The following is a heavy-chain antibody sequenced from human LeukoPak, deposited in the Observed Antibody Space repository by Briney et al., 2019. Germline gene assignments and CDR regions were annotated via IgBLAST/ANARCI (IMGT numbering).Heavy chain of an antibody. CDR2: INPSGGST. Sequence: GASVKVSCKASGYTFTSYYMHWVRQAPGQGLEWMGIINPSGGSTSYAQKFQGRVTMTRDTSTSTAYMELSSLRSEDTAVYYCARADYDILTGYPGGTWFDPWGQGTLVTVSS. CDR3: ARADYDILTGYPGGTWFDP. V-gene: IGHV1-46*01. D-gene: IGHD3-9*01. J-gene: IGHJ5*02. CDR1: GYTFTSYY.